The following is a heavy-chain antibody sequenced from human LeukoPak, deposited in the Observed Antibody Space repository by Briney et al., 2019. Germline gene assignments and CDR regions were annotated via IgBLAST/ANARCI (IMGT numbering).Heavy chain of an antibody. CDR3: ARDLDTAMEVALDI. Sequence: SETLSLTCTVSGGSINSYYWSWIRQPAGKGLEWIGRIYTSGSTNYNPSLKSRVTISVDKSKNQFSLKLSSVTAADTAVYYCARDLDTAMEVALDIWGQGRMVTVSS. V-gene: IGHV4-4*07. CDR1: GGSINSYY. CDR2: IYTSGST. J-gene: IGHJ3*02. D-gene: IGHD5-18*01.